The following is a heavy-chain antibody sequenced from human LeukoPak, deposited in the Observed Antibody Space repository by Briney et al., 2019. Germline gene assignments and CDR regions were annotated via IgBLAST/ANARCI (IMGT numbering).Heavy chain of an antibody. CDR1: GGSISSYY. D-gene: IGHD4-11*01. CDR2: IYYSGST. CDR3: ARLRDSNPHFDY. Sequence: SETLSLTCTDSGGSISSYYWRWIRQPPGKGLEWIGYIYYSGSTNYNPSLKSRVTISVDTSKNQFSLKLSSVTAADTAVYYCARLRDSNPHFDYWGQGTLVTVSS. V-gene: IGHV4-59*08. J-gene: IGHJ4*02.